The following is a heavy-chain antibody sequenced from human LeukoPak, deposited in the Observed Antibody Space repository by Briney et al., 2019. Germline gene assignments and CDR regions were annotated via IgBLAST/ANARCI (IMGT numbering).Heavy chain of an antibody. V-gene: IGHV4-39*07. CDR1: GGSVSSSSYY. CDR2: IHYSGST. J-gene: IGHJ1*01. CDR3: ARDQTYYVSSGYYYVTYFQH. Sequence: PSETLSLTCTVSGGSVSSSSYYWGWIRQPPGKGLEWIGSIHYSGSTYYNPSLKSRVTISVDTSKNQFSLNLTSVTAADTAVYYCARDQTYYVSSGYYYVTYFQHWGQGILVTVSS. D-gene: IGHD3-22*01.